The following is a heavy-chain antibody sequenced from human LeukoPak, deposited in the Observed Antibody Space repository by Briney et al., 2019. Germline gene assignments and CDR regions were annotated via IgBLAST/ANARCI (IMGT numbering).Heavy chain of an antibody. Sequence: PGGSLRLSCAASGXTFSSYAMSWVRQAPGKGLEWVSTFTGSGGSTFYADSVKGRFTISRDNSKNTLYMQMNSLSSDDTAVYYCAKDREIKGIQQWSVDYWGQGTLVTVSS. V-gene: IGHV3-23*01. CDR3: AKDREIKGIQQWSVDY. CDR2: FTGSGGST. CDR1: GXTFSSYA. D-gene: IGHD5-18*01. J-gene: IGHJ4*02.